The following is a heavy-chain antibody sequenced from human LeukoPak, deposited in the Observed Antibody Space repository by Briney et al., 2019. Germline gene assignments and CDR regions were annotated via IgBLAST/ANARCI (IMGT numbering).Heavy chain of an antibody. D-gene: IGHD2-2*01. CDR2: IYTSGST. CDR3: ARERCLGTSCYGDAFDI. CDR1: GGSISSYY. Sequence: SETLSLTCTVSGGSISSYYWSWIRQPAGKGLEWIGRIYTSGSTNYNPSLKSRVTISVDTSKNQFSLKLSSVTAADTAVYYCARERCLGTSCYGDAFDIWGQGTMVTVSS. J-gene: IGHJ3*02. V-gene: IGHV4-4*07.